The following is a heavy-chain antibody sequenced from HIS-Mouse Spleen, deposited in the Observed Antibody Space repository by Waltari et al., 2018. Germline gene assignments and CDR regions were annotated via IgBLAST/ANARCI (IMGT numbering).Heavy chain of an antibody. Sequence: QLQLQESGPGLVKPSETLSLTCTVSGGSISSSSYYWGGIRQPPGKGLEWIGRIYYSGSTYYNPSLKSRVTISVDTSKNQFSLKLSSVTAADTAVYYCAREIPYSSSWYDWYFDLWGRGTLVTVSS. J-gene: IGHJ2*01. CDR3: AREIPYSSSWYDWYFDL. CDR2: IYYSGST. D-gene: IGHD6-13*01. V-gene: IGHV4-39*07. CDR1: GGSISSSSYY.